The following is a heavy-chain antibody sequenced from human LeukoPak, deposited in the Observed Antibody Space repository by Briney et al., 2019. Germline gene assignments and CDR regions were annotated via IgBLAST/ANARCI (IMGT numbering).Heavy chain of an antibody. J-gene: IGHJ6*02. Sequence: PGGSLRLSCAASGFTFSSYSMNWVRQAPGKGLEWVSYISSSSRTIYYADSVKGRFTISRDNAKNSLYLQLNSLRAEDTAVYYCARNQYYDILTDPYYYGMDVWGQGTTVTVSS. CDR1: GFTFSSYS. CDR2: ISSSSRTI. D-gene: IGHD3-9*01. CDR3: ARNQYYDILTDPYYYGMDV. V-gene: IGHV3-48*01.